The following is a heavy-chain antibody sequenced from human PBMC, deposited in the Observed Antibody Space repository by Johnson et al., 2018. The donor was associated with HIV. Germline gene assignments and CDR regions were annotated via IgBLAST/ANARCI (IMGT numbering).Heavy chain of an antibody. CDR1: DFTVSSNY. J-gene: IGHJ3*01. D-gene: IGHD2-15*01. CDR3: ARAAGVNVVVEDFDL. Sequence: VQLVESGGGLVKPGGSLRLSCTASDFTVSSNYMSWVRQAPGKGLEWVSVIYRGGSTYYAASVKGRFTISRDESKTTVYLEMTSLRTEDTAVYYCARAAGVNVVVEDFDLWGQGTMVTVSS. CDR2: IYRGGST. V-gene: IGHV3-66*01.